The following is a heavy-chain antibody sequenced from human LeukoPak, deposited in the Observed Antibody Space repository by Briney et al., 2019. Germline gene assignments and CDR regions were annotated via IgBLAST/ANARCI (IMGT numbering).Heavy chain of an antibody. CDR3: ATYDFWSGTRFTLGAFDI. CDR2: IYYSGAT. V-gene: IGHV4-39*01. J-gene: IGHJ3*02. D-gene: IGHD3-3*01. Sequence: SETLSLTCTVSGGSISSSSYYWGWTRQPLGKGLEWIGSIYYSGATYYNPSLKSRVTISVDTSKNQFSLRLSSVTATDTAVYYCATYDFWSGTRFTLGAFDIWGQGTMVTVSS. CDR1: GGSISSSSYY.